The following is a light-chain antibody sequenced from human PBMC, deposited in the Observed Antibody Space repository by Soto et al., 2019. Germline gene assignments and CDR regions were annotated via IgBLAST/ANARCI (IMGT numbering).Light chain of an antibody. V-gene: IGKV3-15*01. Sequence: VVMTQSPATLSVSPGERATLSCRASQSVSSDLAWYHQKPGQVPRLLIYGASTRATGIPGRFSGSGSGTEFTLTISSLQSEDFAVYFCQQYNNWPITFAQGTRLEIK. CDR1: QSVSSD. CDR3: QQYNNWPIT. CDR2: GAS. J-gene: IGKJ5*01.